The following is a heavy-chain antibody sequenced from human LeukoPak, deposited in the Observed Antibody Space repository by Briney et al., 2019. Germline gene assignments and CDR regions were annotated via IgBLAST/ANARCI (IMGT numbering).Heavy chain of an antibody. J-gene: IGHJ1*01. D-gene: IGHD2-15*01. CDR2: ISGSGDST. CDR3: AQQLWSCSDCSCYFPY. Sequence: GGSLRLSCAASGFTFSNYVMSWVRQAPGKGLEWVSGISGSGDSTHYADSVKGRFTISRDNSKNTLYLQMNSLRVEDTAAYYCAQQLWSCSDCSCYFPYWGQGTLVTVSS. CDR1: GFTFSNYV. V-gene: IGHV3-23*01.